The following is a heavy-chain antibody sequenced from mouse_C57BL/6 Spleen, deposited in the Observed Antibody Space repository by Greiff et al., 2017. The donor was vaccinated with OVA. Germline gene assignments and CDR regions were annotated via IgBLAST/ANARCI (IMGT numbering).Heavy chain of an antibody. V-gene: IGHV1-39*01. D-gene: IGHD2-10*01. CDR1: GYSFTDYN. CDR2: INPNYGTT. Sequence: VQLQQSGPELVKPGASVKISCKASGYSFTDYNMNWVKQSNGKSLEWIGVINPNYGTTSYNQKFKGKATLTVDQSSSPAYIQHNSLTSEDSAVYDCASLLLPRPYWYFDGWGTGTTVTVSS. CDR3: ASLLLPRPYWYFDG. J-gene: IGHJ1*03.